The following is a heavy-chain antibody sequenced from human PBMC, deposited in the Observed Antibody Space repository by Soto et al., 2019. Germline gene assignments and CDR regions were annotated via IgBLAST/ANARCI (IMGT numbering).Heavy chain of an antibody. CDR1: GFTLSSCG. V-gene: IGHV3-30*18. D-gene: IGHD6-19*01. J-gene: IGHJ4*02. Sequence: QVQVVESGGGVVQPGRSLRLSCAASGFTLSSCGMHWVRQAPGKGLEWVGVITYDGGSEHYTDFVKGRFTISRDSSENTVYLQMNSLLVEDSAVYYCAKEQSSGYYRVVDYWGQGTLVTVSS. CDR3: AKEQSSGYYRVVDY. CDR2: ITYDGGSE.